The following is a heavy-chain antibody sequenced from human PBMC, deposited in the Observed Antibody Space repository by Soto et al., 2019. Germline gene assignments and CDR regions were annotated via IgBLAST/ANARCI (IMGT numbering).Heavy chain of an antibody. Sequence: SETLSLTCAVYGGSFSGYYWSWIRQPPGKGLEWIGEINHSGSTNYNPSLKSRVTISVDTSKNQFSLKLSSVTAADTTVYYCARGRGYCTNGVCYMMFDYWGQGTLVTVSS. CDR2: INHSGST. V-gene: IGHV4-34*01. D-gene: IGHD2-8*01. CDR3: ARGRGYCTNGVCYMMFDY. CDR1: GGSFSGYY. J-gene: IGHJ4*02.